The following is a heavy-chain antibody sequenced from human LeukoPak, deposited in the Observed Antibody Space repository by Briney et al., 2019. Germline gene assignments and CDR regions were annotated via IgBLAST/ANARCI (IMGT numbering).Heavy chain of an antibody. CDR3: ARDRGYSSFDY. Sequence: GGSLRLSCAASGFTFSTSWMNWVRQAPGKGLEWVASIKPDGSEKYSVDSVKGRFTISRDNAKNSLYLQMNSLRAEDTAVYYCARDRGYSSFDYWGQGTLVTVSS. D-gene: IGHD6-19*01. CDR2: IKPDGSEK. CDR1: GFTFSTSW. J-gene: IGHJ4*02. V-gene: IGHV3-7*01.